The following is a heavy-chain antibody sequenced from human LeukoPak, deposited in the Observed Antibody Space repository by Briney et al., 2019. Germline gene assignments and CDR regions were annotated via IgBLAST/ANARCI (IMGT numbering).Heavy chain of an antibody. Sequence: GESLKISCEGSGYSFSNYWIGWVRQMPGKGLEWMGIIYPGDYETRYSPSFQGLVTISVDKSISTAYLQWGSLKASDTAMYYCATPPGYCGNDCSFDHWGQGTLVTVSS. D-gene: IGHD2-21*02. J-gene: IGHJ4*02. V-gene: IGHV5-51*01. CDR3: ATPPGYCGNDCSFDH. CDR1: GYSFSNYW. CDR2: IYPGDYET.